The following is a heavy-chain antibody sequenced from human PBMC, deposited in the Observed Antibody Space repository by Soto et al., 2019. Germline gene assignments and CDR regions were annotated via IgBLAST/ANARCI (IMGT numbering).Heavy chain of an antibody. D-gene: IGHD3-3*01. Sequence: PSETLSLTCTVSGGSISSYYWSWVRQPPAKGLEWIGYIYYSASTNYNPSLKSRVTISVDTSKNQFSLKLSSVTAADTAAYYCARDSAGHDFFSGHYFDYWGQGTLVTVSS. V-gene: IGHV4-59*01. CDR3: ARDSAGHDFFSGHYFDY. J-gene: IGHJ4*02. CDR1: GGSISSYY. CDR2: IYYSAST.